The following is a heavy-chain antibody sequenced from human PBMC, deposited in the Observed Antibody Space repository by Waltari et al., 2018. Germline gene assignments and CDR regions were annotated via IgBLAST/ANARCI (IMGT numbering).Heavy chain of an antibody. CDR1: GGAISGSGYY. CDR2: IDHDGTP. J-gene: IGHJ5*02. CDR3: ARPGSSSPYYWFNP. D-gene: IGHD6-13*01. V-gene: IGHV4-39*01. Sequence: QLQLQESGPGQVEPSGTLSLTCTVSGGAISGSGYYWGWLRQPPGKEVEWIASIDHDGTPSNTPSLKSRVTISVDTVKNTFSLTVNSVTAADTAIYYCARPGSSSPYYWFNPWGQGTLVTVAP.